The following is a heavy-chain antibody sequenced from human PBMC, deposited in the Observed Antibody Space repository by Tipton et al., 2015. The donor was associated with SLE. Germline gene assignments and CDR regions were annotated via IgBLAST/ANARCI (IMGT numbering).Heavy chain of an antibody. V-gene: IGHV4-34*01. CDR1: GGSFSGYY. J-gene: IGHJ4*02. CDR3: ARGTVPIGPHSGSYLFDY. D-gene: IGHD1-26*01. Sequence: AGLVKPSETLSLTCAVYGGSFSGYYWSWIRQPPGKGLEWIGEINHSGSTNYNPSLKSRVTISVDTSKNQFSLKLSSVTAADTAVYYCARGTVPIGPHSGSYLFDYWGQGTLVTVSS. CDR2: INHSGST.